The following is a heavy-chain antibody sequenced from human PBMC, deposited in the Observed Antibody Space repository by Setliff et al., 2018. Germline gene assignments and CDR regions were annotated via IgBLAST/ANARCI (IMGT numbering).Heavy chain of an antibody. CDR2: ISAYNGNT. CDR1: GYTFTSYG. CDR3: ARGVSEYYYDSSGNYYMDV. Sequence: ASVKVSCKASGYTFTSYGISWVRQAPGQGLEWMGWISAYNGNTNYAQKLQGRVTMTTDTSTSTAYMELRSLRSDDTAVYYCARGVSEYYYDSSGNYYMDVWGKGTTVTVSS. V-gene: IGHV1-18*01. J-gene: IGHJ6*03. D-gene: IGHD3-22*01.